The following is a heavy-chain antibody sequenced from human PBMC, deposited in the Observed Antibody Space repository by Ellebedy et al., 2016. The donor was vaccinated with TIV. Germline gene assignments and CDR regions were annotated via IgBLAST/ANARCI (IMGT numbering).Heavy chain of an antibody. CDR1: GFIFDNFA. D-gene: IGHD3-3*01. CDR3: AKDYFGVADGIDS. V-gene: IGHV3-9*01. Sequence: SLKISXATSGFIFDNFAMHWVRQAPGKGLEWVSTISWNGDIVAYGDSVRGRFTISRDNAKKSLFLQMNSLRPGDTAFYFCAKDYFGVADGIDSWGQGTLVAVSS. J-gene: IGHJ4*02. CDR2: ISWNGDIV.